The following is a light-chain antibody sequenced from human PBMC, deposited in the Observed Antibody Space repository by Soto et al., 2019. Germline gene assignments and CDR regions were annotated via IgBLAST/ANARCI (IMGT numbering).Light chain of an antibody. CDR1: QSVSSSY. Sequence: EIVLTQSPGTLSLSPGERATLSCRASQSVSSSYLAWYQQKPGQAPRLLIYGASSRATGIPDRFSGSGSGTDFTLTISRQEPEDFAVYYCQQYGNSPLTFGQGTKVEIK. V-gene: IGKV3-20*01. CDR3: QQYGNSPLT. J-gene: IGKJ1*01. CDR2: GAS.